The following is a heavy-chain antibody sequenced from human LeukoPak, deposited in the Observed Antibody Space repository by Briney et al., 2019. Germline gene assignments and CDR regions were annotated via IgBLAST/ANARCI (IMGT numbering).Heavy chain of an antibody. J-gene: IGHJ5*02. V-gene: IGHV1-69*04. CDR1: GGTFSSYA. CDR2: IIPILGIA. D-gene: IGHD5-18*01. Sequence: GASVKVSCKAPGGTFSSYAISWVRQTPGQGLEWMGRIIPILGIANYAQKFQGRVTITADKSTSTAYMELSSLRSEDTAVYYCARDDSYGYGFDPWGQGTLVTVSS. CDR3: ARDDSYGYGFDP.